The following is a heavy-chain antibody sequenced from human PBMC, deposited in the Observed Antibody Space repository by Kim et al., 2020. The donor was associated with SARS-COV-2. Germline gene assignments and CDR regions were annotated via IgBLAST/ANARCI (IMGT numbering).Heavy chain of an antibody. CDR2: ISYDGSNK. Sequence: GGSLRLSCAASGFTFSSYAMHWVRQAPGKGLEWVAVISYDGSNKYYADSVKGRFTISRDNSKNTLYLQMNSLRAEDTAVYYCARPRFRWLQRGGFDYWGQGTLVTVSS. D-gene: IGHD5-12*01. V-gene: IGHV3-30-3*01. CDR1: GFTFSSYA. J-gene: IGHJ4*02. CDR3: ARPRFRWLQRGGFDY.